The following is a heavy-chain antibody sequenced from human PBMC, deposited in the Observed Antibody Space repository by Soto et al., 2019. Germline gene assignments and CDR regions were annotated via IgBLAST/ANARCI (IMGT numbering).Heavy chain of an antibody. J-gene: IGHJ5*02. CDR3: ARGSDTIYNWFDA. CDR2: MNPNSGNT. Sequence: QVQLVQSGAEVKKPGASVKVSCKASGYTFTSYDINWVRQATGQGLEWMGWMNPNSGNTGYAQKFQGRVTMTRNTDKSKAKMELRSMNSEDTAVYYRARGSDTIYNWFDAWGQGTLVTVSS. D-gene: IGHD3-9*01. V-gene: IGHV1-8*01. CDR1: GYTFTSYD.